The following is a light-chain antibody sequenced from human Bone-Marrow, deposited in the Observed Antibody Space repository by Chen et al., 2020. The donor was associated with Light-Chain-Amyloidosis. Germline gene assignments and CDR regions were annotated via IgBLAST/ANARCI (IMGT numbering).Light chain of an antibody. Sequence: SDLTPPASVSGSPGQTITLSCTGTSSDVGGVNHVSWYQQHPDKAPKRMIYEVTNRPSWVPDRFSGSKSDNTASLTISGLQTEDEADYFCSSYTITNTLVFGSGTRGTVL. CDR3: SSYTITNTLV. J-gene: IGLJ1*01. V-gene: IGLV2-14*01. CDR1: SSDVGGVNH. CDR2: EVT.